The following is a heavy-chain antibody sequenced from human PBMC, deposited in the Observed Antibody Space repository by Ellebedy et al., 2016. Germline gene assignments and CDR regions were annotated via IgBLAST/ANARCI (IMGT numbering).Heavy chain of an antibody. J-gene: IGHJ6*03. CDR2: ISYDASNK. V-gene: IGHV3-30*04. CDR1: GFTFSSYA. Sequence: GGSLRLSCAASGFTFSSYAMHWVRQAPGKGLEWVAVISYDASNKYYADSVKGRFTISRDNAKNSLYLQMKRLRAEDTAVYYCARSLNYYGSGSYSKIIYYYYYMDVWGKGTTVTVSS. CDR3: ARSLNYYGSGSYSKIIYYYYYMDV. D-gene: IGHD3-10*01.